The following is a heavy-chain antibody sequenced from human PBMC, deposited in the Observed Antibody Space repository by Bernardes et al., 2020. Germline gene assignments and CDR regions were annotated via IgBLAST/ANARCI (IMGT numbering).Heavy chain of an antibody. D-gene: IGHD3-3*01. CDR2: ISSSSSTI. CDR1: GFTFSSYS. Sequence: GGSLRLSCAASGFTFSSYSMNWVRQAPGKGLEWVSYISSSSSTIYYADSVKGRFTISRDNAKNSLYLQMNSLRDEDTAVYYCARTGYYDFWSGSQTNDYWGQGTLVTVSS. J-gene: IGHJ4*02. CDR3: ARTGYYDFWSGSQTNDY. V-gene: IGHV3-48*02.